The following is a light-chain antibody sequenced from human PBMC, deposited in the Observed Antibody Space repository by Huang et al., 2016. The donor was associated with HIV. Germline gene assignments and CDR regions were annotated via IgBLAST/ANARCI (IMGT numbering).Light chain of an antibody. V-gene: IGKV3-15*01. CDR2: GAY. J-gene: IGKJ3*01. Sequence: EIVLTQSPATLSVPPGERATLSCRASQSISSNLAWFQQKPGQAPRLLIFGAYTRAAGIPARFSGSGSGTEFTLTISSLQSEDFAVYYCQQYNDWPPITFGPGTKVEI. CDR1: QSISSN. CDR3: QQYNDWPPIT.